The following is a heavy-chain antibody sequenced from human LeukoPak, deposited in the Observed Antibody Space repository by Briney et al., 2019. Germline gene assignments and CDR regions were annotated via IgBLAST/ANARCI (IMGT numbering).Heavy chain of an antibody. D-gene: IGHD6-13*01. CDR2: ISYDGSNK. CDR3: AKDGPGSWFGEAT. CDR1: GFTFSGYG. J-gene: IGHJ5*02. Sequence: GGPLRLSCAASGFTFSGYGMQGVRQAPGKGLEGVALISYDGSNKHYADSVKGRFTISRDNSKNTLYLQMDSLRVEDTAVYYCAKDGPGSWFGEATWGQGSLVTVSS. V-gene: IGHV3-30*18.